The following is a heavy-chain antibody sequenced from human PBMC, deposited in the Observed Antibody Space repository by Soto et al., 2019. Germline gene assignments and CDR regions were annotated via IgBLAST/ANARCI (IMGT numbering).Heavy chain of an antibody. V-gene: IGHV3-30-3*01. CDR2: ISYDGSNK. D-gene: IGHD6-19*01. CDR1: GFTCSSYA. J-gene: IGHJ4*02. CDR3: ARDLLDNSGWSWYY. Sequence: PGRSRRLYCAASGFTCSSYAMHWVRQSPGKGLEWVAVISYDGSNKYYADSVKGRFNISRDNSKNTLYLQMNSLRAEETAVYYCARDLLDNSGWSWYYWGQGTLVTVSS.